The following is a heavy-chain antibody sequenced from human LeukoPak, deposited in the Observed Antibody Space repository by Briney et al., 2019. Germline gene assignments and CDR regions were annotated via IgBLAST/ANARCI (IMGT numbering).Heavy chain of an antibody. CDR3: AREYGGFGELVAFDI. D-gene: IGHD3-10*01. J-gene: IGHJ3*02. CDR1: GGSISSYY. CDR2: IYYSGST. Sequence: SETLSLTCTVSGGSISSYYWSWIRQPPGKGLEWIGYIYYSGSTNYNPTLKSRVTISVDTSKNQFSLKLSSVTAADAAVYYCAREYGGFGELVAFDIWGQGTMVTVSS. V-gene: IGHV4-59*01.